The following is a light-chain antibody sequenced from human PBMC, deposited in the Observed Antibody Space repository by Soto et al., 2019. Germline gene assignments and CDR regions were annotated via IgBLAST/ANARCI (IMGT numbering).Light chain of an antibody. CDR2: AAS. J-gene: IGKJ4*01. CDR1: QPIATY. V-gene: IGKV1-39*01. CDR3: QQSYNSPLT. Sequence: DIQMTQSPSSLSASVGDRVTLTCRASQPIATYLSWFQQRPGKAPKLLIFAASRLHGGVPSRFSGSGSGTEFTLTLSSLQPDDFASYYCQQSYNSPLTFGGGTKVEVK.